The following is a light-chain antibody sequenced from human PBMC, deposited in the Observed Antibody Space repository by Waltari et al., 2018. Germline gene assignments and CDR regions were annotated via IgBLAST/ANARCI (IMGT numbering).Light chain of an antibody. Sequence: IQLTQSPSSLSASVGDRVTITCRASQGISNYLAWYQQKPGKAPKLLIYAASTMQSGVPSRCSGSGSGRDFSLTISSLQPEDFATHYCQQLNSYQWTFGQGTKVEIK. J-gene: IGKJ1*01. CDR3: QQLNSYQWT. CDR2: AAS. CDR1: QGISNY. V-gene: IGKV1-9*01.